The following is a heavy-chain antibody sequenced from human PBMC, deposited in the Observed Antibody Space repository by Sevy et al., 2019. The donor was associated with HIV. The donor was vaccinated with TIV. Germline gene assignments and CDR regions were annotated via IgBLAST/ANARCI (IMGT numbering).Heavy chain of an antibody. CDR1: GLTFSSYS. V-gene: IGHV3-21*01. Sequence: GGSLRLSCVASGLTFSSYSMKWVRQAPGKGLEWVSSISSSSSYIYYADSVKGRFTISRDNAKKSLYLQMNSLRTEDAAVYYCARDRDGSGSSGGYGMDVWGQGTTVTVSS. CDR3: ARDRDGSGSSGGYGMDV. CDR2: ISSSSSYI. D-gene: IGHD3-10*01. J-gene: IGHJ6*02.